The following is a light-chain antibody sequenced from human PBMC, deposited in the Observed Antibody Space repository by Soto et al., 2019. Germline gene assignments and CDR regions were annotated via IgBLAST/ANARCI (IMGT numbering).Light chain of an antibody. CDR1: ETVATN. CDR2: GAS. V-gene: IGKV3-15*01. J-gene: IGKJ1*01. CDR3: QQYFEWPPMT. Sequence: EVVMTQSPATLSVSPGERATLSCRASETVATNLAWYQQKPGQAPRLLISGASTRAAGISDRFRGSGSGTEFTLPISILRSEYSAIYYCQQYFEWPPMTFGQGTKVEI.